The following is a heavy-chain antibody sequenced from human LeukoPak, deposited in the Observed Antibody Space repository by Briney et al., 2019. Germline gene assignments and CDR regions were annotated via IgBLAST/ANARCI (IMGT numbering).Heavy chain of an antibody. CDR3: ARESTADWFDP. Sequence: SETLSLTCTVSGGSISSYYWSWIRQPPGKGLEWIGYIYYSGSTNYNPSLKSRVTISVDTSKNQFSLKLGSVTAADTAVYYCARESTADWFDPWGQGTLVTVSS. V-gene: IGHV4-59*01. CDR1: GGSISSYY. D-gene: IGHD1-1*01. J-gene: IGHJ5*02. CDR2: IYYSGST.